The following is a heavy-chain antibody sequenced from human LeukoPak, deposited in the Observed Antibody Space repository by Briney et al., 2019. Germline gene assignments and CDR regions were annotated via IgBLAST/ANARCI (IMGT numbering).Heavy chain of an antibody. V-gene: IGHV4-34*01. D-gene: IGHD3-10*01. Sequence: PSETLSLTCAAYGGSFSGYYWSWIRQPPGKGLEWIGEVNHSGSTNYNPSLTSRVTISVDTSKNQFSLKLSSVTAADTAVYYCARSHPFTRRPYGSGPNNWFDPWGQGTLVTVSS. CDR1: GGSFSGYY. CDR3: ARSHPFTRRPYGSGPNNWFDP. J-gene: IGHJ5*02. CDR2: VNHSGST.